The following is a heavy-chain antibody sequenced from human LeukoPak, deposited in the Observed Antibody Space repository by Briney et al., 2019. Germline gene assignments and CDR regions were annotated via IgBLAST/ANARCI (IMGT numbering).Heavy chain of an antibody. V-gene: IGHV3-33*02. Sequence: PGGSLRLSCAASGFTFSNYGMHWVRQAPGKGLEWVAVIWYDGSNKYYADSVKGRFTLSRDNSTNTLFLQMYSLRPEGTAVYFCASDPTQLALLDYWGQGTLVTVSS. J-gene: IGHJ4*02. D-gene: IGHD6-13*01. CDR1: GFTFSNYG. CDR3: ASDPTQLALLDY. CDR2: IWYDGSNK.